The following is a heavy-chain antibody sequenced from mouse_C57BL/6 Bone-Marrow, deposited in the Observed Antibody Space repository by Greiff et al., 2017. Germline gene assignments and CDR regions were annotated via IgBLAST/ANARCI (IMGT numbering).Heavy chain of an antibody. D-gene: IGHD2-4*01. J-gene: IGHJ4*01. CDR2: IHPSDSDT. V-gene: IGHV1-74*01. CDR1: GYTFTSYW. Sequence: QVQLQQPGAELVKPGASVKVSCKASGYTFTSYWMHWVKQRPGQGLEWIGRIHPSDSDTNYNQKFKGKATLTVDKSSSTAYMQLSSLTSEDSAVYYCAINYDYDGPYYYAMDYWGQGTSVTVSS. CDR3: AINYDYDGPYYYAMDY.